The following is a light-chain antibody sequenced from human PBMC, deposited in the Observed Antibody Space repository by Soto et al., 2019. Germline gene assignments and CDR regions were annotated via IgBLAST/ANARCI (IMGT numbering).Light chain of an antibody. CDR2: AAS. CDR3: QQSYRKRSWT. J-gene: IGKJ1*01. CDR1: QSISNS. Sequence: DIQMTQSPSSLSASVGDRVTITCRASQSISNSLNWYQQKPGRAPKLLIYAASRLQSGVPSRFSGSGSGTEFTLTISSLQPDDFATYYCQQSYRKRSWTFGQGTKVDI. V-gene: IGKV1-39*01.